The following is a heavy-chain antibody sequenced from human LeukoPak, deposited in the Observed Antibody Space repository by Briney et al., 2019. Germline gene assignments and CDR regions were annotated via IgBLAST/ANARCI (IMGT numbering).Heavy chain of an antibody. Sequence: ASVKVSCKASGYTFSTYPMNWVRQAPGQGLEWMGWINTNTGNPTYAQGFTGRFVFSLDTSVSTAYLQISSLKAEDTAVYYCVTRDGVSSGFFNLDYWGQGTLVTVSS. CDR1: GYTFSTYP. D-gene: IGHD3-22*01. CDR2: INTNTGNP. J-gene: IGHJ4*02. CDR3: VTRDGVSSGFFNLDY. V-gene: IGHV7-4-1*02.